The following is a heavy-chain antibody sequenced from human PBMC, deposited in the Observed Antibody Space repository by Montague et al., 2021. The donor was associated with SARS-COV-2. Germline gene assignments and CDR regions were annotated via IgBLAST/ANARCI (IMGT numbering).Heavy chain of an antibody. V-gene: IGHV2-70*01. J-gene: IGHJ2*01. CDR3: ARIPEYSSGGGPDWYFDL. D-gene: IGHD6-19*01. CDR2: IDWDDDT. Sequence: PALVKPTQTLTQTCTFSGFSVSTSGLCVSWIRQPPGKALEWLALIDWDDDTYYSTSLKTRLAISKDTSKNQVVLTMTDMDPVDTGTYYCARIPEYSSGGGPDWYFDLWGRGTLVTVSS. CDR1: GFSVSTSGLC.